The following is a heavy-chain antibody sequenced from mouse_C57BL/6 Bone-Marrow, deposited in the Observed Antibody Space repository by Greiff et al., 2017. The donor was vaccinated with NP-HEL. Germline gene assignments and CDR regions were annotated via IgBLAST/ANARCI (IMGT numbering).Heavy chain of an antibody. V-gene: IGHV1-4*01. CDR2: INPSSGYT. Sequence: LEESGAELARPGASVKMSCKASGYTFTSYTMHWVKQRPGQGLEWIGYINPSSGYTKYNQKFKDKATLTADKSSSTAYMQLSSLTSEDSAVYYCARGYSNYVGDYWGQGTTLTVSS. J-gene: IGHJ2*01. D-gene: IGHD2-5*01. CDR3: ARGYSNYVGDY. CDR1: GYTFTSYT.